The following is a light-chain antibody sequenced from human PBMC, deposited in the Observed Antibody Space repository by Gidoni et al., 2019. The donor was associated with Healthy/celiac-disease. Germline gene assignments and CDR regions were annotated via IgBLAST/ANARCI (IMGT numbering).Light chain of an antibody. CDR3: QQYNNWRWT. Sequence: EIVMTPSPATLSVSPGERATPSCSASQSVSSNLDWYQQQPGQAPRLLIYGASTRSTCIPASFSCSGSLTEFTLTISSLPSEDFAVYYCQQYNNWRWTFGQGTKVEIK. CDR2: GAS. J-gene: IGKJ1*01. V-gene: IGKV3-15*01. CDR1: QSVSSN.